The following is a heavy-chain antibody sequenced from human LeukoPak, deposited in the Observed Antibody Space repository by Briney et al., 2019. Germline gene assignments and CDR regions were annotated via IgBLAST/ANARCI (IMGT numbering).Heavy chain of an antibody. CDR2: INPNGGDT. D-gene: IGHD2-2*01. CDR3: ARVGFTTSWSNFDY. CDR1: GYNFPAYF. Sequence: RASVKVSCKAAGYNFPAYFIHWVRQAPGQGLEWMGRINPNGGDTNYAQKFQGRVTMAGDTSISTAYMELSSLISDDTAVYYCARVGFTTSWSNFDYWGQGTLVTVSS. J-gene: IGHJ4*02. V-gene: IGHV1-2*06.